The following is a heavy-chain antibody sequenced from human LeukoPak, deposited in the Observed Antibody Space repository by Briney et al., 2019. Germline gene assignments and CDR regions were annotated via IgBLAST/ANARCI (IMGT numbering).Heavy chain of an antibody. J-gene: IGHJ5*02. CDR2: ISAYNGNT. D-gene: IGHD3-10*01. V-gene: IGHV1-18*01. CDR1: GGTFTSYG. CDR3: ARAKMVRGVISTGFDP. Sequence: ASVKVSCKASGGTFTSYGISWARQAPGQGLEWMGWISAYNGNTNYAQKLQGRVTMTTDTSTSTAYMELRSLRSDDTAVYYCARAKMVRGVISTGFDPWGQGTLVTVSS.